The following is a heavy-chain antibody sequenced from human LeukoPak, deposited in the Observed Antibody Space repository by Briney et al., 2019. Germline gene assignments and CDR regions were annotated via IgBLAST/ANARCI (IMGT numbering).Heavy chain of an antibody. CDR2: INHSGST. CDR1: GGSFSGYY. J-gene: IGHJ5*02. D-gene: IGHD3-10*01. Sequence: SETLSLTCAVYGGSFSGYYWSWIRQPPGKGLEWIGEINHSGSTNYNPSLKSRVTISVDTSKNQFSLKLSSVTAADTAVYYCARDTFYYYGSGTTTRWFDPWGQGTLVTVSS. V-gene: IGHV4-34*01. CDR3: ARDTFYYYGSGTTTRWFDP.